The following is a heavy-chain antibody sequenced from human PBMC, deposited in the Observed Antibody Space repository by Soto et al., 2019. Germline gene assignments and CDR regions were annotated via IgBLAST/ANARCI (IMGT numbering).Heavy chain of an antibody. CDR1: GFTFSNAW. J-gene: IGHJ4*02. D-gene: IGHD2-2*01. Sequence: EVQLVESGGGLVKPGGSLRLSCAASGFTFSNAWMSWVRQAPGKGLEWVGRIKSKTDGGTTDYAAPVKGRFTISRDDSKNTLYLKMNSLKTEDTAVYYCTTEGGDIVVVPERGFDYWGQGTLVTVSS. V-gene: IGHV3-15*01. CDR2: IKSKTDGGTT. CDR3: TTEGGDIVVVPERGFDY.